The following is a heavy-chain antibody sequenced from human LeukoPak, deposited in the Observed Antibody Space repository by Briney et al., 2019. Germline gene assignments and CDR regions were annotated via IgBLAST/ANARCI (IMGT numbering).Heavy chain of an antibody. D-gene: IGHD6-19*01. CDR2: INSNRNST. Sequence: GGSLRLSCEASGFTFSIFTMSWVRQAPGKGLEWISTINSNRNSTYYADSVKGRFTISRDNSKNTVFLQMNSLSAEDTAVYYCAKDGLCPDVCPTQIAVSGYFDSWGQGIPLTVSS. J-gene: IGHJ4*02. CDR1: GFTFSIFT. V-gene: IGHV3-23*01. CDR3: AKDGLCPDVCPTQIAVSGYFDS.